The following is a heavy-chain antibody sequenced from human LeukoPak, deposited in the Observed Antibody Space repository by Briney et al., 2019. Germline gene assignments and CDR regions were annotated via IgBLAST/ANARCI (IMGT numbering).Heavy chain of an antibody. V-gene: IGHV6-1*01. Sequence: SQTLSLTCAISGDSVSSNSAAWNWIRRSPSRGLEWLGRTYYRSKWYNDYAVSVKSRITINPDTSKNQFSLQLNSVTPEDTAVYYCARESTCSGGSCYYFDYWGQGTLVTVSS. CDR1: GDSVSSNSAA. CDR2: TYYRSKWYN. D-gene: IGHD2-15*01. CDR3: ARESTCSGGSCYYFDY. J-gene: IGHJ4*02.